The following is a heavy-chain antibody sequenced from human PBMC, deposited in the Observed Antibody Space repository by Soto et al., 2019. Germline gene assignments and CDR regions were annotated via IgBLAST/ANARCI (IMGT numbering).Heavy chain of an antibody. CDR3: AKVVGTAPC. CDR2: ISGNGGST. V-gene: IGHV3-23*01. CDR1: GFSFSNYG. J-gene: IGHJ4*02. D-gene: IGHD1-26*01. Sequence: GGSLRLSCAASGFSFSNYGLSWVRQASEKGLEWVSTISGNGGSTFYADSVKGRFTISRDNSKNTLYLQMNSLRAEDTAIYYCAKVVGTAPCWGQGTLVTVSS.